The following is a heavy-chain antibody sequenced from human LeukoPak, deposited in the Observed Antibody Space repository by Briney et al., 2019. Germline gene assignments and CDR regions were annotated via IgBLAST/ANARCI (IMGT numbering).Heavy chain of an antibody. CDR1: GDSVSSNRIG. CDR3: ARAQELLWFGEAFLPAL. CDR2: TYYRSKWYN. J-gene: IGHJ3*01. Sequence: SQILSLTCAISGDSVSSNRIGWNWLRQSPSRGLEWLGRTYYRSKWYNDYAVSVRSRITINPDTSKNQFSLQLKSVTPEDTAVYYCARAQELLWFGEAFLPALWGQGTMVTVSS. D-gene: IGHD3-10*01. V-gene: IGHV6-1*01.